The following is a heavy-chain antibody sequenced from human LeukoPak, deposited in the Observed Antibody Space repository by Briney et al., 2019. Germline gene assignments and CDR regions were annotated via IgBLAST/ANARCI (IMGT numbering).Heavy chain of an antibody. CDR2: ISAYNGNT. CDR1: GYTFTSYG. D-gene: IGHD4-17*01. CDR3: ARGKDNGDDFDY. Sequence: ASVKVSCKASGYTFTSYGLNWVRQAPGQGLEWMGWISAYNGNTNYAQKLQGRVTMTTDTSTSTAYMELRSLRSDDTAVYYCARGKDNGDDFDYWGQGTLVTVSS. V-gene: IGHV1-18*01. J-gene: IGHJ4*02.